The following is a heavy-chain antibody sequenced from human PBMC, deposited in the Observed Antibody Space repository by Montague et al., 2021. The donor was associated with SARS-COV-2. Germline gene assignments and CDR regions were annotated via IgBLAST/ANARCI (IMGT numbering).Heavy chain of an antibody. D-gene: IGHD4-23*01. CDR2: IYDGEAV. J-gene: IGHJ3*02. Sequence: SETLSLTCTVSGGSFKNYYWSWIRQPPGEGLEWIAYIYDGEAVNYNPSLGSRVTISTDTSKNQLSLKVNSVTAADTAVYYCVRDHPYGGPRGAYDIWGQGTVVTVSS. CDR1: GGSFKNYY. CDR3: VRDHPYGGPRGAYDI. V-gene: IGHV4-59*01.